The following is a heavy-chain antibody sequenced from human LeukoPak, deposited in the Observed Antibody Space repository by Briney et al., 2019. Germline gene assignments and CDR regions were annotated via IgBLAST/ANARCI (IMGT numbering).Heavy chain of an antibody. CDR3: ATTKTTRHAFDI. CDR2: IYYSGST. Sequence: SETLSLTCTVSGGSISSYYWSWIRQPPGKGLEWIGYIYYSGSTNYNPSLKSRVTISVDTSKNQFSLKLSSVTAADTAVYYCATTKTTRHAFDIWGQGTMVNVSS. D-gene: IGHD4-11*01. V-gene: IGHV4-59*01. J-gene: IGHJ3*02. CDR1: GGSISSYY.